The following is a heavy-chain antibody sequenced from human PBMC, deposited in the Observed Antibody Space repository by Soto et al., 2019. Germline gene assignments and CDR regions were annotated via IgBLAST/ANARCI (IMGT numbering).Heavy chain of an antibody. D-gene: IGHD3-10*01. J-gene: IGHJ5*02. CDR1: GYTFTSYT. CDR3: ATGISTGQVDP. CDR2: INPDNGNT. Sequence: QVQLVQSGAEVKKPGASVKISCKASGYTFTSYTMNWVRQAPGQRLEWMGWINPDNGNTKSSQKFQDRVIITRDTPASTAYRGLSIQSSEVTAFYCRATGISTGQVDPWGQGTVVTVPS. V-gene: IGHV1-3*01.